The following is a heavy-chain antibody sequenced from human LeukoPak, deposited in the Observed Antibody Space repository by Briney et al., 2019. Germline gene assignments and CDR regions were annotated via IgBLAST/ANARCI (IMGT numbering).Heavy chain of an antibody. CDR2: IYYSGST. CDR1: GGSISSGDYY. J-gene: IGHJ4*02. Sequence: SETLSLTCTVSGGSISSGDYYWSWIRQPPGKGLEWIGYIYYSGSTNYNPSLKSRVTISVDTSKNQFSLKLSSVTAADTAVYYCARDTGSSGLDYWGQGTLVTVSS. CDR3: ARDTGSSGLDY. D-gene: IGHD3-22*01. V-gene: IGHV4-61*08.